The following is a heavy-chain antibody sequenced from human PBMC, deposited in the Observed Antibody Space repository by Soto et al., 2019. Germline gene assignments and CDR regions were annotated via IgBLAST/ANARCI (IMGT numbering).Heavy chain of an antibody. V-gene: IGHV1-3*01. D-gene: IGHD2-2*01. CDR1: GYTFTSYA. J-gene: IGHJ6*04. Sequence: QVQLVQSGAEVKKPGASVKVSCKASGYTFTSYAMHWVRQAPGQRLEWMGWINAGNGNTKYSQKFQGRVTITRDTTASTAYIELSSLRSEDTAVYYCAGGYCSSTSCDYYYGIDVRGKGHTVTVSS. CDR3: AGGYCSSTSCDYYYGIDV. CDR2: INAGNGNT.